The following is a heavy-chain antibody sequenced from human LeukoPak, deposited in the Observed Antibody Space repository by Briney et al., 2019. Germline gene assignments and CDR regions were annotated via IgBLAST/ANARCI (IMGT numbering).Heavy chain of an antibody. Sequence: SETLSLTCTVSGDSISTSNSYWGWIRQPPGKGLEWIGSIYYGGNTYYNASLKSRVTISVDTSKNQFSLKLSSVTAADTAVYYCARVPLRQQLVFRLPYWDYWFDPWGQGTLVTVSS. CDR3: ARVPLRQQLVFRLPYWDYWFDP. J-gene: IGHJ5*02. D-gene: IGHD6-13*01. CDR2: IYYGGNT. CDR1: GDSISTSNSY. V-gene: IGHV4-39*07.